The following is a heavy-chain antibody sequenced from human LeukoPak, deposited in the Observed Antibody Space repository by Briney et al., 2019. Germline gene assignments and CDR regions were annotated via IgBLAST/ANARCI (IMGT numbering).Heavy chain of an antibody. CDR3: AKMGGDCSSTSCYWDHYYYYGMDV. CDR2: ISYDGSNK. Sequence: PGRSLRLSCAASGFTFSSYGMHWVRQAPGKGLEWVAVISYDGSNKYYADSVKGRFTISRDNSKNTLHLQMNSLRAEDTAVYYCAKMGGDCSSTSCYWDHYYYYGMDVWGQGTTVTVSS. V-gene: IGHV3-30*18. J-gene: IGHJ6*02. CDR1: GFTFSSYG. D-gene: IGHD2-2*01.